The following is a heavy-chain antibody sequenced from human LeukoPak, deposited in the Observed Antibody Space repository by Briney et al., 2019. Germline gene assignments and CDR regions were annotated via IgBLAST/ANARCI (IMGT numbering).Heavy chain of an antibody. V-gene: IGHV3-15*01. D-gene: IGHD1-1*01. CDR1: GFIFSNGW. J-gene: IGHJ4*02. CDR2: IKSKADGGII. Sequence: GGSLRLSCAASGFIFSNGWMSWVRQAPGKGLEWVGRIKSKADGGIIDYAVSVKGRFTISRDDSKNIQYLQMKSLKTEDTAVYYCTTGATRIYWGQGSLVTVSS. CDR3: TTGATRIY.